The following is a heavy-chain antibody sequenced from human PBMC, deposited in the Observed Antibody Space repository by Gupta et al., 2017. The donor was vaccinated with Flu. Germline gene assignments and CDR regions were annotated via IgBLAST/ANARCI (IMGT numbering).Heavy chain of an antibody. CDR1: GGTFSSYA. D-gene: IGHD5-18*01. J-gene: IGHJ6*02. CDR3: ARNPYSYGHHYYYYYGMDV. V-gene: IGHV1-69*01. Sequence: QVQLVQSGAEVKRPGSSVKVSCKASGGTFSSYAISWVRQAPGQGLEWMGGIIPIFGTANYAQKFQGRVTITADESTSTAYMELSSLRSEDTAVYYCARNPYSYGHHYYYYYGMDVWGQGTTVTVSS. CDR2: IIPIFGTA.